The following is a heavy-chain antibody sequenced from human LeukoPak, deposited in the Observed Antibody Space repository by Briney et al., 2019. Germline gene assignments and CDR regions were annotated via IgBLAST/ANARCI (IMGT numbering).Heavy chain of an antibody. J-gene: IGHJ3*02. CDR3: ARSNYVWGSYRPRQSDAFDI. Sequence: SKTLSLTCTVSGGSISAYYWSWIRQPPGKGLEWIGYIYYSGSTNYNPSLKSRVTISLDTSKNQFSLKLSSVTAADTAVYYCARSNYVWGSYRPRQSDAFDIWGQGTMVTVSS. CDR1: GGSISAYY. CDR2: IYYSGST. D-gene: IGHD3-16*02. V-gene: IGHV4-59*01.